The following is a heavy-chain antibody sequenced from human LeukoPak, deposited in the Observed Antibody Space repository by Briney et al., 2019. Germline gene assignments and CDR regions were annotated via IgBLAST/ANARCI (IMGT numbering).Heavy chain of an antibody. D-gene: IGHD5-12*01. CDR1: GFTVSHNY. CDR2: IYSGGST. V-gene: IGHV3-66*01. Sequence: GGSLRLSCAASGFTVSHNYMSWVRQAPGKGLEWISVIYSGGSTNYADSVKGRFTISRDNSKNTLYLQMNSLRAEDTAVYYCARDLSGPLDYWGQGTLVTVSS. CDR3: ARDLSGPLDY. J-gene: IGHJ4*02.